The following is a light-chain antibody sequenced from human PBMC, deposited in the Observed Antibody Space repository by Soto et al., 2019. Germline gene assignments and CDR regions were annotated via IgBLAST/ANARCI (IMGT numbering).Light chain of an antibody. CDR1: SSDIGSNT. CDR2: SNN. V-gene: IGLV1-44*01. Sequence: QAVVTQPPSASGTPGQRVTISCSGSSSDIGSNTVNWYQQLPGTAPKLLIYSNNQRPSGVPDRSSGSKSGTSASLAISGLQSEYEADYYCAAWDDSLNGVVFGGGTKLTVL. J-gene: IGLJ2*01. CDR3: AAWDDSLNGVV.